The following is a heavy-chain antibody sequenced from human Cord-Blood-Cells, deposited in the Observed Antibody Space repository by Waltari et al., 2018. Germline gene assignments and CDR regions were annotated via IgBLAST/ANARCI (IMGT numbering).Heavy chain of an antibody. D-gene: IGHD2-2*01. Sequence: QLQLQESGPGLVKPSETLSLTCTVSGGSISSSSYYWGWIRQPPGKGLEWIGSIYYSASTYYNPSLKSRVTISVDTSKNQFSLKLSSVTAADTAVYYCARQGYCSSTSCYDAFDIWGQGTMVTVSS. J-gene: IGHJ3*02. CDR3: ARQGYCSSTSCYDAFDI. CDR2: IYYSAST. V-gene: IGHV4-39*01. CDR1: GGSISSSSYY.